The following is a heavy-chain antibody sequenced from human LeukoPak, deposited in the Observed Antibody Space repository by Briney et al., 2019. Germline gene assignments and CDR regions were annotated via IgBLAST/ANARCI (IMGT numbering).Heavy chain of an antibody. D-gene: IGHD2-2*01. Sequence: KPSETLSLTCTVSGGSISSSSYYWGWIRQPPGKGLEWIGSIYYSGSTYYNPSLKSRVTISVGTSKNQFSLKLSSVTAADTAVYYCARRCSSTSCYGYYYYYYYMDVWGKGTTVTVSS. CDR3: ARRCSSTSCYGYYYYYYYMDV. CDR2: IYYSGST. J-gene: IGHJ6*03. CDR1: GGSISSSSYY. V-gene: IGHV4-39*01.